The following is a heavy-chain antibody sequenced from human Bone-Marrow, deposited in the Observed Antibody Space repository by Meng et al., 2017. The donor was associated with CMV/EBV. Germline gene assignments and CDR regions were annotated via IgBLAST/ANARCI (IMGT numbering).Heavy chain of an antibody. CDR2: ISSSSRYK. CDR1: RFFFSINS. D-gene: IGHD1-14*01. V-gene: IGHV3-21*06. J-gene: IGHJ4*02. CDR3: ATNPKNPDDY. Sequence: GESLKISCAGSRFFFSINSMNWVRQAPGKGLEWVSSISSSSRYKYYADSVKGRFTISRDNAKNSPYLQLDSLRVEDTAVYYCATNPKNPDDYWGQGTLVTVSS.